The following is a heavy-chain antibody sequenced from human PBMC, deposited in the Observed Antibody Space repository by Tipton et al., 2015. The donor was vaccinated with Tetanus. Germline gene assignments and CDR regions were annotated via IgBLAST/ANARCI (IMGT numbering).Heavy chain of an antibody. CDR1: EFTFSSYW. Sequence: SLRLSCAASEFTFSSYWMHWVRQAPGKGLVWVSRISSDGSSTSYADSVKGRFTISRDNAKNTLYLQMNSLRAEDTAVYYCARARIHTGRAIYYFEYWGQGTLVTVSS. CDR2: ISSDGSST. D-gene: IGHD5-18*01. J-gene: IGHJ4*02. CDR3: ARARIHTGRAIYYFEY. V-gene: IGHV3-74*01.